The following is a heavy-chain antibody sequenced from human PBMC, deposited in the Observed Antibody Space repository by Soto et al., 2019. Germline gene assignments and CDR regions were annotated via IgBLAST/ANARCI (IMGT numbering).Heavy chain of an antibody. Sequence: QAQLVQSGTEVKKPGASVRVSCKTYGYTFSDYFLHWVRQAPGQGPEWMGFVNPKRGGTQYAQKFQGRVSMTRDTSINTVYMDRSGLTSDDTAVHFCARDLGIPGQLWYFDIWGRGILLTVSS. CDR1: GYTFSDYF. CDR3: ARDLGIPGQLWYFDI. CDR2: VNPKRGGT. V-gene: IGHV1-2*02. J-gene: IGHJ2*01. D-gene: IGHD1-1*01.